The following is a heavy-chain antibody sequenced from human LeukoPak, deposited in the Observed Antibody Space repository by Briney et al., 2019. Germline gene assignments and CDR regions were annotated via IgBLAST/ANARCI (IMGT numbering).Heavy chain of an antibody. V-gene: IGHV4-59*01. CDR3: AREGGYYQDSWYFDL. CDR1: GGSISSYY. Sequence: SETLSLTCTVSGGSISSYYWSWIRQPPGKGLEWIGYIYYSGSTNYNPSLKSRVTISVDTSKNQFSLKLSSVTAADTAVYYCAREGGYYQDSWYFDLWGPGTLVTVSS. D-gene: IGHD3-3*01. J-gene: IGHJ2*01. CDR2: IYYSGST.